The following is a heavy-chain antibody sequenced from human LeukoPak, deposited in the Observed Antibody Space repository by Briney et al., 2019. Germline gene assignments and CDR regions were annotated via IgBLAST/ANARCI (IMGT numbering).Heavy chain of an antibody. V-gene: IGHV3-30*02. CDR1: GFIFDNYY. CDR3: AKDVAMTYRGYFDL. CDR2: IRQDGDNR. Sequence: PGGSLRLSCEASGFIFDNYYMYWVRQAPGKGLEWVAHIRQDGDNRVYIDSVKGRFTISRDNDEKTLYLQMNSLRREHTAIYYCAKDVAMTYRGYFDLWGRGTQVIVSS. D-gene: IGHD3-22*01. J-gene: IGHJ2*01.